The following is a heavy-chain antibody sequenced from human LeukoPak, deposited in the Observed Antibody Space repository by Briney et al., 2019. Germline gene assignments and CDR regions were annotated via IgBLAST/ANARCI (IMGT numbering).Heavy chain of an antibody. D-gene: IGHD3-10*01. CDR3: ARDPGGSGSYLFDY. CDR2: ISYDGSNK. Sequence: PGRSLRLSCAASGFTFSSYGMHWVRQDPGKGLEWVAVISYDGSNKYYADSVKGRFTISRDNSKNTLYLQMNSLRAEDTAVYYCARDPGGSGSYLFDYWGQGTLVTVSS. J-gene: IGHJ4*02. V-gene: IGHV3-30-3*01. CDR1: GFTFSSYG.